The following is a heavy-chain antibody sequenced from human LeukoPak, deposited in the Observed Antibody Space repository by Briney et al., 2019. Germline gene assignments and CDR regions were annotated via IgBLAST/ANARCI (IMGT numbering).Heavy chain of an antibody. CDR1: GGSISSYY. CDR2: INHSGST. J-gene: IGHJ3*02. Sequence: SETLSLTCTVSGGSISSYYWSWIRQPPGKGLEWIGEINHSGSTNYNPSLKSRVTISVDTSKNQFSLKLNSVTAADTAVYYCARGLGAFDIWGQGTMVTVS. V-gene: IGHV4-34*01. CDR3: ARGLGAFDI.